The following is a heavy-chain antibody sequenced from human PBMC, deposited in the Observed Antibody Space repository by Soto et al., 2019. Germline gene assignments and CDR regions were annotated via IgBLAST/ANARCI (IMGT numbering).Heavy chain of an antibody. Sequence: KASETLSLTCAVYGGTFSGYYWSWIRQPPGKGLEWIGEINHSGSTKYNPSLKSRVTISVDTSKNQFSLKLSSATAADTAVYYCAIAYSSSWPSYYGMDVWSQGATVTVA. J-gene: IGHJ6*02. D-gene: IGHD6-13*01. CDR2: INHSGST. V-gene: IGHV4-34*01. CDR3: AIAYSSSWPSYYGMDV. CDR1: GGTFSGYY.